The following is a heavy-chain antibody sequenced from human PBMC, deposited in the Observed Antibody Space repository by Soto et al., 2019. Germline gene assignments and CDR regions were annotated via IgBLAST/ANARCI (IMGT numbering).Heavy chain of an antibody. Sequence: GGSLRLSCAASGFTFSSYAMSWVRQAPGKGLEWVSAISGSGGSTYYADSVKGRFTISRDNSKNTLYLQMNSLRAEDTAVYYCAKVGYYDFWSGYPLAFDIWGQGTMVTVSS. CDR2: ISGSGGST. V-gene: IGHV3-23*01. J-gene: IGHJ3*02. D-gene: IGHD3-3*01. CDR3: AKVGYYDFWSGYPLAFDI. CDR1: GFTFSSYA.